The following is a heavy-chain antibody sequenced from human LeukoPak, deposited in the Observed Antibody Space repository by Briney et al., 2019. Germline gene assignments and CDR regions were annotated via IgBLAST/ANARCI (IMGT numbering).Heavy chain of an antibody. J-gene: IGHJ3*02. CDR1: GYSFTSYW. D-gene: IGHD3-3*01. Sequence: GEPLKISCKGSGYSFTSYWIGWVRQMPGKGLEWMGIIYPGDSDTRYSPSFQGQVTISADKSISTAYLQWGSLKASDTAMYYCASTITIFGVVLKDAFDIWGQGTMVTVSS. CDR2: IYPGDSDT. CDR3: ASTITIFGVVLKDAFDI. V-gene: IGHV5-51*03.